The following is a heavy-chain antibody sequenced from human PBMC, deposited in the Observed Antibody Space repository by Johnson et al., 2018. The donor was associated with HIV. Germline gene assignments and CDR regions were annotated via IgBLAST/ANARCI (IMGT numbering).Heavy chain of an antibody. D-gene: IGHD3-16*01. V-gene: IGHV3-11*01. CDR1: GFTFSDYY. CDR2: ISSSGTTK. Sequence: QVQLVESGGGLVKPGGSLTVSCAGSGFTFSDYYVTWIRQAPGKGLEWVSYISSSGTTKNYADSVRGRFTISRDNVKNLVYLQMNSLKIEDTAVYYCFTEPPPYTNYVRLHDVFDIWGQGTMVTVSS. CDR3: FTEPPPYTNYVRLHDVFDI. J-gene: IGHJ3*02.